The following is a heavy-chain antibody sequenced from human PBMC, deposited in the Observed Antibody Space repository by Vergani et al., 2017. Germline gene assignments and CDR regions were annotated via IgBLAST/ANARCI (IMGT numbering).Heavy chain of an antibody. D-gene: IGHD2-15*01. CDR2: ISAYNGDT. V-gene: IGHV1-18*01. CDR1: DYTFTNYG. J-gene: IGHJ4*02. CDR3: ARSRPYCTSGSCPAI. Sequence: QVQLVQSGAEVKKPGASVRVSCKASDYTFTNYGISWVRQAPGQGLEWMGWISAYNGDTNYAQKLHGRVTMTTDASTSTAYMELRSLRSDDTAVYYCARSRPYCTSGSCPAIWGQGTLVTVSS.